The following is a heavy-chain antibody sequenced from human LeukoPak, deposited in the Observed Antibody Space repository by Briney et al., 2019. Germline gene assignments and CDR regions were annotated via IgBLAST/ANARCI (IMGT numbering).Heavy chain of an antibody. V-gene: IGHV3-7*03. CDR1: GFTFSSYW. J-gene: IGHJ4*02. CDR2: IKQDGSEK. Sequence: GGSLRLSCAASGFTFSSYWMSWVRQAPGKGLEWVANIKQDGSEKYYVDSVKGRFTISRDNAKNTLYLQMNSLRAEDTAVYYCAKERGPITIFGLFDYWGQGTLVTVSS. D-gene: IGHD3-3*01. CDR3: AKERGPITIFGLFDY.